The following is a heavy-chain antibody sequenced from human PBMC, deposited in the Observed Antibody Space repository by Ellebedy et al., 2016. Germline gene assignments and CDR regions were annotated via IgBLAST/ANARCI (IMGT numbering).Heavy chain of an antibody. CDR1: GGSITPYY. V-gene: IGHV4-59*12. CDR3: ARNYASGFSSYGMDV. Sequence: SETLSLTXTVSGGSITPYYWSWIRQPPGKGLEWIGHVYYDGNVKYNPALESRVTISLGTSKNQFSLTLTSVTAADTAVFYCARNYASGFSSYGMDVWGQGTTVTVSS. D-gene: IGHD3-10*01. CDR2: VYYDGNV. J-gene: IGHJ6*02.